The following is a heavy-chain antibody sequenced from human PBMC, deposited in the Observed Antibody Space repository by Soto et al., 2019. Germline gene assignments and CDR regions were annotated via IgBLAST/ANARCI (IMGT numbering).Heavy chain of an antibody. J-gene: IGHJ4*02. CDR3: ARDPNGMIAARHRNFDY. V-gene: IGHV1-18*04. D-gene: IGHD6-6*01. CDR1: GYTFTSYG. Sequence: QVQLVQSGAEVKKPGASVKVSCKASGYTFTSYGISWVRQAPGQGLEWMGWISAYNGNTNYAQKLQGRVTMTTDTSTSTAHMELRSLRSDDTAVYYCARDPNGMIAARHRNFDYWGQGTLVTVSS. CDR2: ISAYNGNT.